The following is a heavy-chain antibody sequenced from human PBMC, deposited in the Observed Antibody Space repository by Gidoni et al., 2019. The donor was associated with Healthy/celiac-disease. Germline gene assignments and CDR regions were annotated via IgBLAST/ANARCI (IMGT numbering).Heavy chain of an antibody. CDR1: GFTFSSYA. D-gene: IGHD3-3*01. Sequence: QVQLVESGGGVVQPGRSLRLSCAASGFTFSSYAMHWVRQAPGKGLEWVAVISYDGSNKYYADSVKGRFTISRDNSKNTLYLQMNSLRAEDTAVYYCARFPEWSGLLGLWFDPWGQGTLVTVSS. J-gene: IGHJ5*02. CDR2: ISYDGSNK. CDR3: ARFPEWSGLLGLWFDP. V-gene: IGHV3-30-3*01.